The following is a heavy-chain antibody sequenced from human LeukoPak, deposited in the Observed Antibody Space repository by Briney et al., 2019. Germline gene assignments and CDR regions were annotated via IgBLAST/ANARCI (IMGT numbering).Heavy chain of an antibody. CDR2: IYSSGST. Sequence: SQTLSLTCTVSGGSISSGSFYWSWIRQPAGKGLEWIVRIYSSGSTNYSPSLKSRVTISVDTSKNQFSLKLNSVTAADTAVYYCARERRDGYKVYFDYWGQGTLVTVSS. CDR1: GGSISSGSFY. CDR3: ARERRDGYKVYFDY. D-gene: IGHD5-24*01. J-gene: IGHJ4*02. V-gene: IGHV4-61*02.